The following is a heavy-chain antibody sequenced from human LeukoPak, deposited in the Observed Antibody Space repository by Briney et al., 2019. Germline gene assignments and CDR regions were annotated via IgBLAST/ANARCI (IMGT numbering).Heavy chain of an antibody. CDR3: ARDFSSGWYPKDVFDI. CDR1: GYDLTGYY. CDR2: INPNSGGT. Sequence: ASVKVSCKASGYDLTGYYMHWVRQAPGQGLEWMGRINPNSGGTKYAQKFRGRVTMTRDTSISTAYMELSRLRSDDTAVYYCARDFSSGWYPKDVFDIWGQGTMVTVSS. J-gene: IGHJ3*02. D-gene: IGHD6-19*01. V-gene: IGHV1-2*06.